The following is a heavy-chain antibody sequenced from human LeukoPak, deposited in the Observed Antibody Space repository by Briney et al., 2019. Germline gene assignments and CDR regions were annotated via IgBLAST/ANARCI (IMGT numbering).Heavy chain of an antibody. CDR2: IYSGGST. CDR3: ARVAGGSSWSLSNYYYYGMDV. Sequence: GGSLRLSCAASGFTVSSNYMSWVRQAPGKGLEWVSVIYSGGSTYYADSVKGRFTISRDNSKNTLYLHMNSLRAEDTAVYYCARVAGGSSWSLSNYYYYGMDVWGQGTTVTVSS. CDR1: GFTVSSNY. D-gene: IGHD6-13*01. J-gene: IGHJ6*02. V-gene: IGHV3-66*01.